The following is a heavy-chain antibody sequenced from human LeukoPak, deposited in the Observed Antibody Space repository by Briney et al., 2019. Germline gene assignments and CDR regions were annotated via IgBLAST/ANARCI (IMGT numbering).Heavy chain of an antibody. CDR3: ASCYYDSSGRYYFDY. Sequence: ASVKVSCKASGYTFTSYGISWVRQAPGQGLEWMGWISAYNGNTNYAQKLQGRVTMTTDTSTSTAYMGLRSLRSDDTAVYYCASCYYDSSGRYYFDYWGQGTLVTVSS. V-gene: IGHV1-18*01. CDR2: ISAYNGNT. D-gene: IGHD3-22*01. CDR1: GYTFTSYG. J-gene: IGHJ4*02.